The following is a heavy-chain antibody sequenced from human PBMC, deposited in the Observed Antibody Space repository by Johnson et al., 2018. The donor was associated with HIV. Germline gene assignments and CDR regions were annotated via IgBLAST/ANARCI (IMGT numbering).Heavy chain of an antibody. CDR1: GFTVSSNY. V-gene: IGHV3-30*18. J-gene: IGHJ3*02. CDR2: ISYDGSNK. Sequence: QVHLVESGGGLIQPGGSLRLSCAASGFTVSSNYMSWVRQAPGKGLEWVAVISYDGSNKYYADSVKGRFTISRDNSKNTLYLQMNSLRAEDTAVYYCAKEYSSPYGDYDGDAFDIWGQGTVVTVSS. D-gene: IGHD4-17*01. CDR3: AKEYSSPYGDYDGDAFDI.